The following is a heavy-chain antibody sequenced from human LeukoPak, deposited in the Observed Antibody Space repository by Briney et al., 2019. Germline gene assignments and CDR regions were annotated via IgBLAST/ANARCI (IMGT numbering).Heavy chain of an antibody. CDR1: GFTFSGYS. V-gene: IGHV3-21*01. J-gene: IGHJ5*02. Sequence: PGGSLRLSCAASGFTFSGYSMNWVRQAPGKGLEWVSSISSSSSYIYYADSVKGRFTISRDNAKNSLYLQTNSLRAEDTAVYYCARVRGCSSTSCYFAWFDPWGQGTLVTVST. CDR2: ISSSSSYI. D-gene: IGHD2-2*01. CDR3: ARVRGCSSTSCYFAWFDP.